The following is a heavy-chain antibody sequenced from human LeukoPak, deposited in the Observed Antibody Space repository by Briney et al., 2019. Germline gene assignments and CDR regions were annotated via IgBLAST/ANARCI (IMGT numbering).Heavy chain of an antibody. CDR2: IYYSGST. CDR1: GGSISSYY. J-gene: IGHJ3*02. Sequence: SETLSLTCTVSGGSISSYYWSWIRQPPGKGLEWIGYIYYSGSTNYNPSLKSRVTISVDTSKNQFSLKLSSVTAADTAVYYCARENGSGTQDAFGIWGQGTMVTVSS. V-gene: IGHV4-59*01. CDR3: ARENGSGTQDAFGI. D-gene: IGHD3-10*01.